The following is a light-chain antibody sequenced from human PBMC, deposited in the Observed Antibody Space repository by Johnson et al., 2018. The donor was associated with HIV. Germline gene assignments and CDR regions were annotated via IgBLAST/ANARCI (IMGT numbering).Light chain of an antibody. CDR1: NSNIGNIY. CDR3: GTWDTSLSAGGV. J-gene: IGLJ1*01. Sequence: QSVLTQPPSVSAAPGQKVTISCSGSNSNIGNIYVSWYQQLPGTAPKLLIYENNKRPSGIPDRFYDSKSGTSATLGITGLQTGDEADYYCGTWDTSLSAGGVFGTGTKVTVL. CDR2: ENN. V-gene: IGLV1-51*02.